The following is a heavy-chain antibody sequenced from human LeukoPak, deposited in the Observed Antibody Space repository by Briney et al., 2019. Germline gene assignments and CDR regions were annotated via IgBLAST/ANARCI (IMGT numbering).Heavy chain of an antibody. Sequence: SETLSLTCAVSGGSITNSNWWSWVRQPPGKGLEWIGEIYHSGSTNYNPSLKSRVIISVDKSKNQFSLKVSSVTAADTALYYCARATTMYKRDSWYFDXWXXGTLVTVSS. CDR1: GGSITNSNW. CDR3: ARATTMYKRDSWYFDX. CDR2: IYHSGST. V-gene: IGHV4-4*02. D-gene: IGHD1-14*01. J-gene: IGHJ2*01.